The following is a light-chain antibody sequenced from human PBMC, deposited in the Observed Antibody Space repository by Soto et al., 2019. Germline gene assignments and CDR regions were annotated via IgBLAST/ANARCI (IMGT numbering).Light chain of an antibody. Sequence: EIVLTQSPATLSLSPGERATLSCRASQSVSSYLAWYQQKPGQAPRLLIYDASNRATGIPARFSGSGSGTDFTLTISCLEPEDFAVYYCHQRSNWPTFGPGTKVDIK. J-gene: IGKJ3*01. V-gene: IGKV3-11*01. CDR3: HQRSNWPT. CDR2: DAS. CDR1: QSVSSY.